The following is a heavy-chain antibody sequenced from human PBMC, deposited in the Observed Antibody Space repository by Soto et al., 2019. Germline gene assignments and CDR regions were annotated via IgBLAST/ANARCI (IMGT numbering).Heavy chain of an antibody. J-gene: IGHJ4*02. V-gene: IGHV3-23*01. D-gene: IGHD6-13*01. CDR2: ISGSGGST. Sequence: EVQLLESGGGLVQPGGSLRLSCAASGFTFNTYAMNWVRQAPGKGLEWVSAISGSGGSTYYVDSVKGRFTISRDNSKNTLYLQMNSLRAEDTAVYYCAKGATSSWYGGQFDCWGQGTQVTVSS. CDR3: AKGATSSWYGGQFDC. CDR1: GFTFNTYA.